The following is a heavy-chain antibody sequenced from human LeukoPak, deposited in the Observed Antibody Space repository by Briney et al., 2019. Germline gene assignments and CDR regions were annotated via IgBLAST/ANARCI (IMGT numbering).Heavy chain of an antibody. D-gene: IGHD6-19*01. J-gene: IGHJ3*02. CDR1: GGSFSGYY. V-gene: IGHV4-34*01. CDR2: INHSGST. Sequence: SETLSLTCAVYGGSFSGYYWSWIRQPPGKGLEWIGEINHSGSTNYNPSLTSRVTISVDTSKNQFSLRLSYVTAPDTAVYYCARGAVAGAFDIWGQGTMVTVSS. CDR3: ARGAVAGAFDI.